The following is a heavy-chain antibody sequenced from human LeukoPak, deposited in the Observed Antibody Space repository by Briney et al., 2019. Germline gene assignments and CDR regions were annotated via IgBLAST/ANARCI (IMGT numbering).Heavy chain of an antibody. CDR1: GFTFSSYS. CDR3: ARRLRFLEWLLPVGGRDYYMDV. CDR2: ISSSSSTI. J-gene: IGHJ6*03. V-gene: IGHV3-48*01. D-gene: IGHD3-3*01. Sequence: GGSLRLSCAASGFTFSSYSMNWVRQAPGKGLEWVSYISSSSSTIYYADSVKGRFTISRDKAKNSLYLQMNSLRAEDTAVYYCARRLRFLEWLLPVGGRDYYMDVWGKGTTVTVSS.